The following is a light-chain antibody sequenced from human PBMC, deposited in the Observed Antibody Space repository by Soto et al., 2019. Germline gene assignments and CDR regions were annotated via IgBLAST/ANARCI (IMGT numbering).Light chain of an antibody. CDR1: QSVLYSSNNKNY. V-gene: IGKV4-1*01. J-gene: IGKJ4*01. Sequence: DIVMTQSPDSLAVSLGERATIKCKSSQSVLYSSNNKNYLAWYQQKPGQPPKLLIYWASTRESGVPDRFSGSGSGTDFTLTISSLQAEDVAVYYCQQYYSTVPLTFGGGTKVEIK. CDR2: WAS. CDR3: QQYYSTVPLT.